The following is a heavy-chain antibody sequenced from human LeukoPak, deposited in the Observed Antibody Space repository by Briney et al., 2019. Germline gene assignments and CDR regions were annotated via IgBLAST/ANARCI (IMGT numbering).Heavy chain of an antibody. D-gene: IGHD2-2*02. J-gene: IGHJ4*02. Sequence: GGSLRLSCAASGFTFSSYAMSWVPQAPGEGVEWGSGFRGGGGSPDYADSVKGRFTISRDNSKNTLCLQMNSLRAEDTAIYYCAKGKVVPATIYDYWGQGTLVTVSS. CDR3: AKGKVVPATIYDY. V-gene: IGHV3-23*01. CDR2: FRGGGGSP. CDR1: GFTFSSYA.